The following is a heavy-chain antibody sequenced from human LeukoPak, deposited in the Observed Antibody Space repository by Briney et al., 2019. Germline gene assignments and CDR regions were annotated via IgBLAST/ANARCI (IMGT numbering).Heavy chain of an antibody. D-gene: IGHD5-12*01. V-gene: IGHV4-59*11. CDR3: AREVATIWDYYYYMDV. Sequence: PSETLSLTCTVSGGSISSHYWSWIRQPPGKGLEWMGYIYYSGSTNYNPSLKSRVTISVDTSKNQFSLKLSSVTAADTAVYYCAREVATIWDYYYYMDVWGKGTTVTVSS. J-gene: IGHJ6*03. CDR2: IYYSGST. CDR1: GGSISSHY.